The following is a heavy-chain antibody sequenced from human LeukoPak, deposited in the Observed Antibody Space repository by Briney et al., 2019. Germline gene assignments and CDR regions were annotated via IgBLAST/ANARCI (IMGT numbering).Heavy chain of an antibody. CDR1: GFTFSSYA. Sequence: GGSLRLSCAASGFTFSSYAMSWVRQAPGKGLEWVSAISGSGGSTYYADSVKGRFTISRDNSKNTLYLQMNSLRAEDMALYYCAKDYSSSWYRNDAFDIWGQGTMVTVSS. CDR2: ISGSGGST. D-gene: IGHD6-13*01. V-gene: IGHV3-23*01. CDR3: AKDYSSSWYRNDAFDI. J-gene: IGHJ3*02.